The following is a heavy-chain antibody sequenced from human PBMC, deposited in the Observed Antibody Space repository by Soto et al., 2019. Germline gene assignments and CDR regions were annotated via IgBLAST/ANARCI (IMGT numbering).Heavy chain of an antibody. V-gene: IGHV1-2*04. D-gene: IGHD5-12*01. CDR1: GYTFTGYY. J-gene: IGHJ4*02. CDR2: INPNSGGT. Sequence: ASVKVSCKASGYTFTGYYMHWVRQAPGQGLEWMGWINPNSGGTNYAQKFQGWVTMTRDTSISTAYMELSRLRSDDTAVYYCARLEYSGYDGNFVDYWGQGTLVTVSS. CDR3: ARLEYSGYDGNFVDY.